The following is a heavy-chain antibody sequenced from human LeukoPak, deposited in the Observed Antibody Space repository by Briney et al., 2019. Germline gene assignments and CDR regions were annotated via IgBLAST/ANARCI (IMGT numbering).Heavy chain of an antibody. CDR1: GVSISSGSYY. CDR3: ARVRNYYGSGSYYKMYYFDY. CDR2: SYTSGST. D-gene: IGHD3-10*01. V-gene: IGHV4-61*02. J-gene: IGHJ4*02. Sequence: PSETLSLTCTVSGVSISSGSYYWSWIRQPAGQGLEWIVRSYTSGSTNYNPSLQIRVTISVDTSKNQFSLKLSSVTAADTAVYYCARVRNYYGSGSYYKMYYFDYWGQGTLVTVSS.